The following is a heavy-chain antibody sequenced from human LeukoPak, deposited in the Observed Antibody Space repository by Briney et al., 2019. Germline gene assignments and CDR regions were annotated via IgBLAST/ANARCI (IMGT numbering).Heavy chain of an antibody. J-gene: IGHJ4*02. Sequence: KASETLSLTCTVSGYSIRSGYYWGWIRQPPGKGLEWIGSIYHSGSTYYNPSLRSRVTMSVDTSKNQFSLKLSSVTAADTAVYYCARVNDILTGYYFDYWGQGTLVTVSS. V-gene: IGHV4-38-2*02. CDR1: GYSIRSGYY. D-gene: IGHD3-9*01. CDR2: IYHSGST. CDR3: ARVNDILTGYYFDY.